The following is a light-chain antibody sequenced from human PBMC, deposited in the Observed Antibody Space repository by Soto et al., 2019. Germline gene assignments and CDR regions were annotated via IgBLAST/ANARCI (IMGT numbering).Light chain of an antibody. CDR3: QQYNNWPPFT. CDR2: DAS. Sequence: EIVLTQSPGTLSLSPGEGATLSCRASQRVSGTYLAWYQQKPGQAPRLLIFDASNRATGIPARFSGSGSGTEFTLTISSLQSEDFAVYYCQQYNNWPPFTFGGGTKVDIK. J-gene: IGKJ4*01. V-gene: IGKV3-15*01. CDR1: QRVSGTY.